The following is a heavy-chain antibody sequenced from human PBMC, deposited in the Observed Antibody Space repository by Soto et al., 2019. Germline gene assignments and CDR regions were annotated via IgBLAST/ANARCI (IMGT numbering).Heavy chain of an antibody. V-gene: IGHV3-30*18. CDR2: MSVDGSNK. Sequence: QVQLVESGGGVVQPGRSLRLSCEASGFTFSSSGIHWVRQAPGKGLEWVAVMSVDGSNKYYADSVKGRFNISRDNSKNTLYLQMNSLRAEDTAVYYCAKDLNSRSTWAGYSYFSGMDVWGQGTTVTVSS. J-gene: IGHJ6*02. CDR3: AKDLNSRSTWAGYSYFSGMDV. CDR1: GFTFSSSG. D-gene: IGHD6-13*01.